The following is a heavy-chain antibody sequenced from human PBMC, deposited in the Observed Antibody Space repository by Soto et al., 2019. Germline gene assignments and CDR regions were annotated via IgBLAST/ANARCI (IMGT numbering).Heavy chain of an antibody. D-gene: IGHD6-13*01. J-gene: IGHJ4*02. Sequence: ASVKVSCKASGYTFTSYAMHWVRQAPGQRLEWMGWINAGNGNTKNSQKFQGRVTITRDTSASTAYMELSSLRSEDTAVYYCARAGTLYSSSWYYYWGQGTLVTVSS. CDR3: ARAGTLYSSSWYYY. V-gene: IGHV1-3*01. CDR1: GYTFTSYA. CDR2: INAGNGNT.